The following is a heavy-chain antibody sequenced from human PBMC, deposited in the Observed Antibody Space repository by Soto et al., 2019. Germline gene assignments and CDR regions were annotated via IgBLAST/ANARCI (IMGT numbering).Heavy chain of an antibody. CDR2: INPNSGGT. J-gene: IGHJ4*02. CDR3: ARGRTVRNYADDSSDYFYFFDY. D-gene: IGHD3-22*01. Sequence: ASVKVSCKASGYTFTGYYMHWVRQAPGQGLEWMGWINPNSGGTNYAQKFQGRVTMTRDTSISTAYMELTSANAADTAVYYCARGRTVRNYADDSSDYFYFFDYWGQGTQVTVSS. CDR1: GYTFTGYY. V-gene: IGHV1-2*02.